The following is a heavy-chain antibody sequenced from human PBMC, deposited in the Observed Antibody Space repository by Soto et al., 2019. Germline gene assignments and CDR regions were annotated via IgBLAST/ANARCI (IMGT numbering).Heavy chain of an antibody. V-gene: IGHV4-39*01. Sequence: QLQLQESGPGLVKPSETLSLTCTVSGGSISSSSYYWGWIRQPPGKGLEWIGSIYYSGSTYYNPSLKSRVTISVDTSKNQFSLKLSSVTAADTAVYYCARQVVGSIFGVVTDFDYWGQGTLVTVSS. CDR1: GGSISSSSYY. J-gene: IGHJ4*02. CDR2: IYYSGST. CDR3: ARQVVGSIFGVVTDFDY. D-gene: IGHD3-3*01.